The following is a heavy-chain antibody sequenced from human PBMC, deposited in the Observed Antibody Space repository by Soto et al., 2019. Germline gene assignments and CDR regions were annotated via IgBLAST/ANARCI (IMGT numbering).Heavy chain of an antibody. D-gene: IGHD5-12*01. CDR3: ARASYGDGYNFGTNWFDP. V-gene: IGHV4-34*01. J-gene: IGHJ5*02. Sequence: SETLSLTCAVNGGSFSGYYWSWIRQPPGKGLEWIGEINHSGSTNYNPSLKSRVTISVDTSKNQFSLKLSSVTAADTAVYYCARASYGDGYNFGTNWFDPWGQGTLVTVSS. CDR2: INHSGST. CDR1: GGSFSGYY.